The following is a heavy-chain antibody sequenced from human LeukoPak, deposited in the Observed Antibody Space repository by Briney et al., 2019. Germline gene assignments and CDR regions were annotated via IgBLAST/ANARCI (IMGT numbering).Heavy chain of an antibody. CDR2: ISSSSSYI. V-gene: IGHV3-21*01. CDR3: ARDWGFGEPYFDY. J-gene: IGHJ4*02. Sequence: PGGSLRLSCAASGFTFSSYSMNWVRQAPGKGLEWVSSISSSSSYIYYADSVKGRFTISRDNAKNSLYLQMNSLRAEDTAVYYCARDWGFGEPYFDYWGQGTLVTVSS. D-gene: IGHD3-10*01. CDR1: GFTFSSYS.